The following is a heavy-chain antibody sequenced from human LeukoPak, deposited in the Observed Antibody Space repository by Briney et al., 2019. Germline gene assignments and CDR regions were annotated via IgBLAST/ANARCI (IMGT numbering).Heavy chain of an antibody. J-gene: IGHJ6*02. V-gene: IGHV3-66*01. CDR3: ASGYSSSWYVRFYYYYGMDV. CDR1: GFTVSSNY. Sequence: GGSLRLSCAASGFTVSSNYISWVRQAPGKGLEWVSVIYSGGSTYYADSVKGRFTISRDNSKNTLYLQMNSLRAEDTAVYYCASGYSSSWYVRFYYYYGMDVWGQGTTVTVSS. CDR2: IYSGGST. D-gene: IGHD6-13*01.